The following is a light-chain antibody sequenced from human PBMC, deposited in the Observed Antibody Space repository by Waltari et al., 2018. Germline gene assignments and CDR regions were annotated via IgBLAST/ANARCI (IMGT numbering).Light chain of an antibody. CDR2: DIF. J-gene: IGLJ3*02. Sequence: QSALTQPHSVSGSVGESVTISCTGTGIAYVSWYHPLPGKARQLLIYDIFHRPSGVPDRFFGSNSGNSASLTVSGLHTEDEADYYCCSFEGTWVFGGGTKLTVL. CDR1: GIAY. CDR3: CSFEGTWV. V-gene: IGLV2-11*01.